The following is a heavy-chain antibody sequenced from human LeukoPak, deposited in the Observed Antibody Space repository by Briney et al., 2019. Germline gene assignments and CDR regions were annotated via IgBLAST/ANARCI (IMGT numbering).Heavy chain of an antibody. J-gene: IGHJ3*02. CDR2: ISGSSSYI. V-gene: IGHV3-21*01. Sequence: PSETLSLTCTVYGGSFSGYYWSWVRQAPGKGLEWVSSISGSSSYIYYADSVKGRFTISRDNAKNSLYLQMNSLRAEDTAMYYCARGDGFLTAYIDAFDIWGQGTMVTVSS. D-gene: IGHD3-9*01. CDR1: GGSFSGYY. CDR3: ARGDGFLTAYIDAFDI.